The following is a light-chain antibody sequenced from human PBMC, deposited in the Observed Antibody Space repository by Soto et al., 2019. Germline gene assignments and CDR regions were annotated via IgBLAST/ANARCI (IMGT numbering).Light chain of an antibody. CDR1: SSNIGAGFP. V-gene: IGLV1-40*01. J-gene: IGLJ3*02. CDR3: ASWDDSLDIWL. Sequence: QSVLTQPPSVSGAPGQRVTISCTGSSSNIGAGFPVHWYQQLPGTAPKLLIYTNNNRPSGVPDRFSGSKSGTSASLAISGLQSEDEADYYCASWDDSLDIWLFGGGTKVTVL. CDR2: TNN.